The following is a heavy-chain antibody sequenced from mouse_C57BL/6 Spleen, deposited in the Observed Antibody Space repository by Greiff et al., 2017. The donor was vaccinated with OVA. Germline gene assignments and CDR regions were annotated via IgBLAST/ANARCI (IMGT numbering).Heavy chain of an antibody. CDR2: IDPETGGT. CDR3: TRPNGGSSPRVYYAMDY. D-gene: IGHD1-1*01. Sequence: QVQLKESGAELVRPGASVTLSCKASGYTFTDYEMHWVKQTPVHGLEWIGAIDPETGGTAYNQKFKGKAILTADKSSSTAYMELRSLTSEDSAVYYCTRPNGGSSPRVYYAMDYWGQGTSVTVSS. J-gene: IGHJ4*01. V-gene: IGHV1-15*01. CDR1: GYTFTDYE.